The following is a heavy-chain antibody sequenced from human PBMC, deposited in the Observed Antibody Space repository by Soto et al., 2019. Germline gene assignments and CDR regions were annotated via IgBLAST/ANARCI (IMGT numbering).Heavy chain of an antibody. CDR1: GDSISTSPYY. Sequence: PSETLSLTCDVSGDSISTSPYYWGWIRQPPGKGLEWIASIYYSGATYYNPSLQSRVTISVDTSNNRFSLKLSSVAAADTAVYCCARIGLNGMDVWGQGTRVTVSS. J-gene: IGHJ6*02. D-gene: IGHD2-21*01. V-gene: IGHV4-39*02. CDR3: ARIGLNGMDV. CDR2: IYYSGAT.